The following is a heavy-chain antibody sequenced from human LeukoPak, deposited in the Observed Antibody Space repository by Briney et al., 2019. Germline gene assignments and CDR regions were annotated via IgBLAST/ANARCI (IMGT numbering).Heavy chain of an antibody. CDR3: ARVWCSSTSCYPVGYYFDY. CDR2: IYYSGST. V-gene: IGHV4-59*01. Sequence: SETLSLTCTVSGGSISSYYWSWIRQPPGKGLEWIGYIYYSGSTNHNPSLKSRVTISVDTSKNQFSLKLSSVTAADTAVYYCARVWCSSTSCYPVGYYFDYWGQGTLVTVSS. J-gene: IGHJ4*02. D-gene: IGHD2-2*01. CDR1: GGSISSYY.